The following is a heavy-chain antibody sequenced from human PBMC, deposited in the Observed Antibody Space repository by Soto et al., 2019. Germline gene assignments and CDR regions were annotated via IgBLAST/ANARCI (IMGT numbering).Heavy chain of an antibody. CDR1: GFTFSTYA. V-gene: IGHV3-23*01. Sequence: EVQVLESGGGLVQPGGSLRLSCAASGFTFSTYAMTWVRQAPGKGLEWVSGIIGSGDTTYYADSVKGRFTISRDNSKNSLYLQMNSLRAEDTAVYYCVRDRTLLVPTSIDCWGHGTLVTVSS. CDR2: IIGSGDTT. CDR3: VRDRTLLVPTSIDC. D-gene: IGHD3-3*01. J-gene: IGHJ4*01.